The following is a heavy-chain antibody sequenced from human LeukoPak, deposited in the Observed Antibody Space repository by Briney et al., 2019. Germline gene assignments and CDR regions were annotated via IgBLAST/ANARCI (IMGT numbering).Heavy chain of an antibody. V-gene: IGHV3-23*01. Sequence: GGSLRLSCAASGFTFSSYGMHWVRQAPGKGLEWVSAISGSGGSTYYADSVKGRFTISRDNSKNTLYLQMNSLRAEDTAVYYCAKGLLGGYSSSWALDYWGQGTLVTVSS. J-gene: IGHJ4*02. CDR3: AKGLLGGYSSSWALDY. CDR2: ISGSGGST. D-gene: IGHD6-13*01. CDR1: GFTFSSYG.